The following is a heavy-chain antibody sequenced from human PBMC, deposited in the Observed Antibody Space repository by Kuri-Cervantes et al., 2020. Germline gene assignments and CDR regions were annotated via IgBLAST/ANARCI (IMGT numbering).Heavy chain of an antibody. CDR3: ARAGIYYYGMDV. Sequence: ASVKVSCKASGYTFTSYDINWVRQATGQGLEWMGWMNPNSGNTGYAQKFQGRVTMTRDTSTSTAYMELSSLRSEDTAVYYCARAGIYYYGMDVWGQGTTVTVSS. J-gene: IGHJ6*02. D-gene: IGHD1-26*01. V-gene: IGHV1-8*01. CDR1: GYTFTSYD. CDR2: MNPNSGNT.